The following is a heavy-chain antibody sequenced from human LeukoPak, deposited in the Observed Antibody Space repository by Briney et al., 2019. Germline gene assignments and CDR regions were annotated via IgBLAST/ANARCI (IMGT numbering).Heavy chain of an antibody. J-gene: IGHJ4*02. CDR1: GFTVSSLH. D-gene: IGHD6-13*01. V-gene: IGHV3-53*01. CDR2: IYSSGST. CDR3: ARSSSWYGSFDY. Sequence: PGGSLRLSCAASGFTVSSLHMSWVRQTTGKGLEWVSVIYSSGSTYYADSVKGRFTISRDNSKNTLYLQMNSLRAEDTAIYYCARSSSWYGSFDYWGQGTLVTVSS.